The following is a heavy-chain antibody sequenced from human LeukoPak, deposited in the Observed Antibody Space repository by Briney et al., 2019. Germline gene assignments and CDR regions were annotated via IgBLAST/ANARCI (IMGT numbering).Heavy chain of an antibody. CDR3: ARDSRATIFGY. CDR1: GGSISSYY. J-gene: IGHJ4*02. D-gene: IGHD5-12*01. V-gene: IGHV4-59*01. Sequence: SETLSLTCTVSGGSISSYYWSWIRQPPGKGLEWIGYIYYSGSTNYNPSLKSRVTISVDTSKNQFSLKLSSVTAADTAVYYCARDSRATIFGYWGQGTLATVSS. CDR2: IYYSGST.